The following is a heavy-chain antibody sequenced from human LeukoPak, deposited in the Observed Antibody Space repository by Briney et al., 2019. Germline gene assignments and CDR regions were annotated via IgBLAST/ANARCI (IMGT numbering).Heavy chain of an antibody. J-gene: IGHJ4*02. CDR1: GFTFSSYS. Sequence: GGSLRLSCAASGFTFSSYSLNWVRQAPGKGLEWVSFISSSSITIYYADSVKGRFTIPRDNAEKSLYLQMNSLRAEDTAVYYCARDRSGSYSAIDYWGQGTLVTVS. D-gene: IGHD1-26*01. V-gene: IGHV3-48*04. CDR3: ARDRSGSYSAIDY. CDR2: ISSSSITI.